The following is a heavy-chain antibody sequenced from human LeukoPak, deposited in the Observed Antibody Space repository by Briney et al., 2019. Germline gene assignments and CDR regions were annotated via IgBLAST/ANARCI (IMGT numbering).Heavy chain of an antibody. J-gene: IGHJ4*02. D-gene: IGHD6-19*01. CDR3: ARGWDIAVAGAFDY. Sequence: KFQGRVTITRDTSVSTAYMELSSLRSEDTAVYYCARGWDIAVAGAFDYWGQGTLVTVSS. V-gene: IGHV1-3*01.